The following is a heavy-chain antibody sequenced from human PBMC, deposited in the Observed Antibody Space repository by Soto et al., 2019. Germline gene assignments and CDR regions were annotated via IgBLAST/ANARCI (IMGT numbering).Heavy chain of an antibody. J-gene: IGHJ4*02. V-gene: IGHV6-1*01. CDR1: GDSVSSNSVA. D-gene: IGHD3-22*01. CDR3: AREAIVKRFDY. Sequence: SHTLSLTCAISGDSVSSNSVAWNWIRQSPSRGLEWLGRTLYRSKWSTDYAVSVKSRISVNPDTSKNQFSLQLNSVTPDDTAVYYCAREAIVKRFDYWGQGNLVTVSS. CDR2: TLYRSKWST.